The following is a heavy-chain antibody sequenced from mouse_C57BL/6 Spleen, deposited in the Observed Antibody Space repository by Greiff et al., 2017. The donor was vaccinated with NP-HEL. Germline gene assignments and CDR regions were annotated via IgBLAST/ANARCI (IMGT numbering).Heavy chain of an antibody. D-gene: IGHD6-1*01. CDR2: IRNKANGYTT. J-gene: IGHJ4*01. CDR3: ERYTRSDYAMDY. CDR1: GFTFTDYY. Sequence: EVKVEESGGGLVQPGGSLSLSCAASGFTFTDYYMNWVRQPPGKALEWMGFIRNKANGYTTEYSASVKGLFTISRDKYQSMHYLQMNALGAEDSATYCCERYTRSDYAMDYWGQGTSVTVSS. V-gene: IGHV7-3*01.